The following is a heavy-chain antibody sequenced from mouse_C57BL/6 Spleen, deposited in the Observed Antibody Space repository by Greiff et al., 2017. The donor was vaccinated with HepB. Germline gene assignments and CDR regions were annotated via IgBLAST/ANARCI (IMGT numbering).Heavy chain of an antibody. CDR1: GYTFTSYW. D-gene: IGHD3-3*01. CDR2: IDPSDSET. Sequence: VQLQQPGAELVRPGSSVKLSCKASGYTFTSYWMHWVKQRPIQGLEWIGNIDPSDSETHYNQKFKDKATLTVDKSSSTAYMQLSSLTSEDSAVYYCARGSLFFYAMDYWGQGTSVTVSS. J-gene: IGHJ4*01. V-gene: IGHV1-52*01. CDR3: ARGSLFFYAMDY.